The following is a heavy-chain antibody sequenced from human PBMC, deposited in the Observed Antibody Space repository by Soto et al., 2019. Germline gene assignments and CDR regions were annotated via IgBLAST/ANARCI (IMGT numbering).Heavy chain of an antibody. V-gene: IGHV3-30*18. CDR2: ISYDGSNK. J-gene: IGHJ6*02. CDR1: GFTFSSYG. Sequence: PGGSLRLSCAASGFTFSSYGMHWVRQAPGKGLEWVAVISYDGSNKYYADSVKGRFTISRDNSKNTLYLQMNSLRAGDTAVYYCAKDFMTPVYYYGMDVWGQGTTVTVSS. D-gene: IGHD4-17*01. CDR3: AKDFMTPVYYYGMDV.